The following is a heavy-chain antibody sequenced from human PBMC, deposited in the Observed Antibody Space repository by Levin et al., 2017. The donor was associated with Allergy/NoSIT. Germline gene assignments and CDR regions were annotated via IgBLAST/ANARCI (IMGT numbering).Heavy chain of an antibody. CDR1: GGSISSSSYY. J-gene: IGHJ4*02. D-gene: IGHD6-13*01. CDR2: IYYSGST. V-gene: IGHV4-39*01. CDR3: ARHRGERIAAVLEVFDY. Sequence: SETLSLTCTVSGGSISSSSYYWGWIRQPPGKGLEWIGSIYYSGSTYYNPSLKSRVTISVDTSKNQFSLKLSSVTAADTAVYYCARHRGERIAAVLEVFDYWGQGTLVTVSS.